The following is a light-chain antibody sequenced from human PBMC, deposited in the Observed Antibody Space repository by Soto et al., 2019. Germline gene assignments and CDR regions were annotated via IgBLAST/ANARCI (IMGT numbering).Light chain of an antibody. CDR2: GAS. J-gene: IGKJ1*01. Sequence: EIVLTQSPGTLSLSPGERATLSCRASQSVSSSYLAWYQQKPGQAPRLLIYGASSRATGIPDRFSGSGSGTDFTITISRVEPEDFAVYYCQQYGSSWTFGQGTKVEIK. CDR3: QQYGSSWT. CDR1: QSVSSSY. V-gene: IGKV3-20*01.